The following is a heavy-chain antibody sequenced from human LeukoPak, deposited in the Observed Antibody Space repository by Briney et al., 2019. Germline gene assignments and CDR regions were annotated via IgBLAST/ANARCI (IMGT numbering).Heavy chain of an antibody. V-gene: IGHV7-4-1*02. CDR2: INTNTGNP. CDR1: GYTFTSYA. J-gene: IGHJ4*02. CDR3: ARVSYDILTGYYIYYFDY. Sequence: ASVKVSCKASGYTFTSYAMNWVRQAPGQGLEWMGWINTNTGNPTYAQGFTGRFVFSLDTSVSTAYLRISSLKAEDTAVYYCARVSYDILTGYYIYYFDYWGQGTLVTVSS. D-gene: IGHD3-9*01.